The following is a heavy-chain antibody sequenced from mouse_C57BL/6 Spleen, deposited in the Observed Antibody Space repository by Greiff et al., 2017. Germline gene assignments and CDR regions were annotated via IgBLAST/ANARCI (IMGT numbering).Heavy chain of an antibody. CDR3: TKGDHDY. J-gene: IGHJ2*01. V-gene: IGHV14-4*01. D-gene: IGHD2-13*01. Sequence: EVQLQQSGAELVRPGASVKLSCTASGFNIKDDYMHWVKQRPEQGLEWIGWIDPENGDTEYASKFQGKATITADTSSNTAYLQLSSLTSEDTAVYYCTKGDHDYWGQGTTLTGSS. CDR1: GFNIKDDY. CDR2: IDPENGDT.